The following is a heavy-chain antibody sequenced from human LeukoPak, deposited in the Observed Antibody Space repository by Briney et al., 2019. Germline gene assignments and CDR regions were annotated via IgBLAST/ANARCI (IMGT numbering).Heavy chain of an antibody. D-gene: IGHD6-19*01. CDR2: ISGNGAGT. Sequence: GGSLRLSCAASGFTFSNYAMSWVRQAPGKGLEWVSTISGNGAGTYYADSVKGRFTISRDNSKNTLYLQMNSLRAEDTAVYYCAKGGWQSWFDPWGQGTLVTVSS. J-gene: IGHJ5*02. V-gene: IGHV3-23*01. CDR1: GFTFSNYA. CDR3: AKGGWQSWFDP.